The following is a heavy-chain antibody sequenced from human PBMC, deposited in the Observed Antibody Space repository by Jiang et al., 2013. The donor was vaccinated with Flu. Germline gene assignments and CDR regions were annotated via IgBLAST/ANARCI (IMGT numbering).Heavy chain of an antibody. V-gene: IGHV4-4*07. CDR3: ARDITYGTVAAFDF. CDR1: GASMHNYY. D-gene: IGHD3-10*01. Sequence: GPGLVKPSETLSLTCTVSGASMHNYYWSWIRQPAGKGLEWIGRIHANGNTNYNPSLKSRLTMSGDTSKRQFSLNLASVTAADTALYYCARDITYGTVAAFDFWGQGTMVTVSS. CDR2: IHANGNT. J-gene: IGHJ3*01.